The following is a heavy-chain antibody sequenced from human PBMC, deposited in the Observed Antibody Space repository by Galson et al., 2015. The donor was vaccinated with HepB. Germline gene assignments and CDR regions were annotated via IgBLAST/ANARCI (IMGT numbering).Heavy chain of an antibody. CDR2: INPSGGST. J-gene: IGHJ6*03. V-gene: IGHV1-46*03. D-gene: IGHD4-17*01. Sequence: SVKVSCKASGYTFTSYYMHWVRQAPGQGLEWMGIINPSGGSTSYAQKFQGRVTMTRDTSTSTVYMELSSLRSEDTAVYYCARDLGYGVHYYYYYYMDVWGKGTTVTVSS. CDR1: GYTFTSYY. CDR3: ARDLGYGVHYYYYYYMDV.